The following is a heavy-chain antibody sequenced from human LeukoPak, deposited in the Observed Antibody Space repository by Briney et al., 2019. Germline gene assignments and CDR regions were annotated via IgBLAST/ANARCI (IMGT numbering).Heavy chain of an antibody. CDR2: INPNSGGT. J-gene: IGHJ6*02. CDR1: GYTFTSYG. CDR3: ASVVAAIIQDFGMDV. D-gene: IGHD2-15*01. V-gene: IGHV1-2*02. Sequence: ASVKVSCKASGYTFTSYGISWVRQAPGQGLEWMGWINPNSGGTNYAQKFQGRVTMTRDTSISTAYMELSRLRSDDTAVYYCASVVAAIIQDFGMDVWGQGTTVTVSS.